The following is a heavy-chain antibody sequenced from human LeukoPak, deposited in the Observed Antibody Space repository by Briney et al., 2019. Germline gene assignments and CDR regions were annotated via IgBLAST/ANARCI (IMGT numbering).Heavy chain of an antibody. CDR2: IYRDGDA. V-gene: IGHV4-38-2*01. Sequence: SETLSLICSVSSYSIARGHYWGWIRQPPGRGLEWIGSIYRDGDATYNPSLKSRVTSSVDTSTNQLFLRLTSVTAADTAVYYCARHGWAYCSSSSCYHYYMDVWGKGTTVTISS. CDR1: SYSIARGHY. J-gene: IGHJ6*03. CDR3: ARHGWAYCSSSSCYHYYMDV. D-gene: IGHD2-2*01.